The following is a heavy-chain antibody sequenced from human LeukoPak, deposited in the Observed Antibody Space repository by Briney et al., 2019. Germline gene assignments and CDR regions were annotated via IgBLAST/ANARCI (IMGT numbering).Heavy chain of an antibody. Sequence: PGGSLRLSCAAFGFTFSSYAMGWVRQAPGKGLEWVSAISGSGGDTYYADSVKGRFTFSRDNSKNTLYLQMNSLRPEDTALYYCAKAVRFREFDYYFFGLDVWGQGTTVTVSS. D-gene: IGHD3-10*01. CDR2: ISGSGGDT. V-gene: IGHV3-23*01. CDR1: GFTFSSYA. J-gene: IGHJ6*02. CDR3: AKAVRFREFDYYFFGLDV.